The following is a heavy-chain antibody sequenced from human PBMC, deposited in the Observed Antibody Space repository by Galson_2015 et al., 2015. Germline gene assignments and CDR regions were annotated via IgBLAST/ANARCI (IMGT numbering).Heavy chain of an antibody. CDR1: GDSVSSNSAA. CDR3: ARILRHQIDY. V-gene: IGHV6-1*01. Sequence: CAISGDSVSSNSAAWNWIRQSPSRGLEWLGRTYYRSKWYNNYAVYVKSRVTINPDTSKNQFSLHLNSVTPEDTAVYYCARILRHQIDYWGQGALVTVSS. CDR2: TYYRSKWYN. J-gene: IGHJ4*02. D-gene: IGHD2-2*01.